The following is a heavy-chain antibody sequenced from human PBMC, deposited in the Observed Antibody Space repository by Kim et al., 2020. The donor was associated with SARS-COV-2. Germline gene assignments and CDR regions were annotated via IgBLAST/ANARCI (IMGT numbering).Heavy chain of an antibody. Sequence: GGSQRLSCAASGFTFSSYSMNWVRQAPGKGLEWVSSISSSSSYIYYADSVKGRFTISRDNAKNSLYLQMNSLRAEDTAVYYCARDPYGGDLFYYYYGMDVWGQGTTVTVSS. D-gene: IGHD2-21*01. CDR1: GFTFSSYS. J-gene: IGHJ6*02. CDR2: ISSSSSYI. CDR3: ARDPYGGDLFYYYYGMDV. V-gene: IGHV3-21*01.